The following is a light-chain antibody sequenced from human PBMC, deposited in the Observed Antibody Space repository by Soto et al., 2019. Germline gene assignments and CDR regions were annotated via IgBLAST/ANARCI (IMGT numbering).Light chain of an antibody. CDR2: EVS. CDR3: SSYAGSNTYV. J-gene: IGLJ1*01. V-gene: IGLV2-8*01. CDR1: SSDVGGYNY. Sequence: QSVLTQPPSASGSPGGSVTISCTGTSSDVGGYNYVSWYQQHPGKAPKLMIYEVSKRPSGVPDRFSGSKSGNTASLTVSGLQAEDEADYYCSSYAGSNTYVFGNGTKVTVL.